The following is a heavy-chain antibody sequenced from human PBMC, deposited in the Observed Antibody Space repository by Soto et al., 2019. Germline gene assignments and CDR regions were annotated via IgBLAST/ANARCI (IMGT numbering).Heavy chain of an antibody. Sequence: SETLSLTCTVSGGSISSSSYYWSWIRQPPGKGLEWIGFIYHTGSTHCSPSLKNRVAISVDTSKNQFSLKLSSVTAADTAVYFCARDPLYDIGDLPHVFDIWGQGKMVTVSS. CDR1: GGSISSSSYY. CDR2: IYHTGST. CDR3: ARDPLYDIGDLPHVFDI. D-gene: IGHD2-21*02. J-gene: IGHJ3*02. V-gene: IGHV4-30-4*01.